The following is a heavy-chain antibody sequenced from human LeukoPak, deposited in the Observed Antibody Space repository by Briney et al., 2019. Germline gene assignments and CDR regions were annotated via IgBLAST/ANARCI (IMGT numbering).Heavy chain of an antibody. CDR1: RYTFTSYG. V-gene: IGHV1-18*01. Sequence: GASVKVSCTASRYTFTSYGISWVRQAPGQGRECMGWVSTYNGNTNKTQETQARVTLTTETSTSTAYMAVRNLRSDDTAVYYCARVYGSGSYFPWGQGTMVTVSS. CDR2: VSTYNGNT. J-gene: IGHJ5*02. CDR3: ARVYGSGSYFP. D-gene: IGHD3-10*01.